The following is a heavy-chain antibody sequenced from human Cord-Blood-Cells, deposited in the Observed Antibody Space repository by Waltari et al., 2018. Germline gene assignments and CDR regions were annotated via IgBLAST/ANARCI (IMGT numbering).Heavy chain of an antibody. CDR3: ASTPYDSSGYYYY. J-gene: IGHJ4*02. CDR1: GFTFRSYP. Sequence: QVQLVESGGGGVQPGRSLRLSGAASGFTFRSYPMHRVRQAPGKGLEWVAVISYDGSNKYYADSVKGRFTISRDNSKNTLYLQMNSLRAEDTAVYYCASTPYDSSGYYYYWGQGTLVTVSS. V-gene: IGHV3-30-3*01. D-gene: IGHD3-22*01. CDR2: ISYDGSNK.